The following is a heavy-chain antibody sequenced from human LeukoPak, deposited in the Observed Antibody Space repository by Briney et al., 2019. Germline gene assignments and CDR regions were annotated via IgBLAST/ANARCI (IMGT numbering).Heavy chain of an antibody. Sequence: ASVEVSCKASGGTFSSYAISWVRQAPGQGLEWMGRIIPILGIANYAQKFQGRVTITADKSTSTAYMELSSLRSEDTAVYYCARVAPGRGVVVDYWGQGTLVTVSS. D-gene: IGHD3-3*01. CDR1: GGTFSSYA. CDR3: ARVAPGRGVVVDY. J-gene: IGHJ4*02. CDR2: IIPILGIA. V-gene: IGHV1-69*04.